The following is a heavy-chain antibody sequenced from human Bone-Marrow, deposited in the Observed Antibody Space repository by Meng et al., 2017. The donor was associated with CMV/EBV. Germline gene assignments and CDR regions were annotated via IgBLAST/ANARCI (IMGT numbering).Heavy chain of an antibody. J-gene: IGHJ6*02. V-gene: IGHV5-51*01. D-gene: IGHD6-19*01. CDR3: ASRLPYSSGNYYGMDV. Sequence: GESLKISCKGSGYSFTSYWIGWVRQMPGKGLEWMGIIYPGDSDTRYSPSFQGQVTISADKSISTAYLQWGSLKASDTAMYYCASRLPYSSGNYYGMDVWGQGTTVTVSS. CDR2: IYPGDSDT. CDR1: GYSFTSYW.